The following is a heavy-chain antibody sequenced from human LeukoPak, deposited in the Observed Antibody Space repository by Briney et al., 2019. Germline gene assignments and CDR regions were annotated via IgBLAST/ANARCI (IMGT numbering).Heavy chain of an antibody. CDR1: GFTFNNYW. J-gene: IGHJ4*02. CDR2: ISTSSSYT. D-gene: IGHD2-2*01. V-gene: IGHV3-21*06. Sequence: GGSLRLSCAASGFTFNNYWMSWVRQAPGKGLAWVSSISTSSSYTYYADSVKGRFTISRDNAKNSLYLQMNSLRAEDTAVYYCARDEGYCSSTSCPQEYWGQETLVTVSS. CDR3: ARDEGYCSSTSCPQEY.